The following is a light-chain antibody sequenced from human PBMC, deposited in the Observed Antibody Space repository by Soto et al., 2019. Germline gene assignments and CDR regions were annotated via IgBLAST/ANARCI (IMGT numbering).Light chain of an antibody. CDR2: GAS. V-gene: IGKV3-15*01. Sequence: EIVMTQSPATLSVSPGERATLSCRASQSVSSHLAWYQQKPGQAPRLLIYGASTRATGIPARFSGSGSGTEFTPTISSLEPEDFAVYYCQQRSNWPLITLGQGTRLEIK. CDR1: QSVSSH. CDR3: QQRSNWPLIT. J-gene: IGKJ5*01.